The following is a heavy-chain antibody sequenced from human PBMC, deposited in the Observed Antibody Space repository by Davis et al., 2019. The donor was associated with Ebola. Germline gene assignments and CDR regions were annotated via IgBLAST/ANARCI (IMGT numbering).Heavy chain of an antibody. CDR3: ARGRYSSSWPDY. D-gene: IGHD6-13*01. CDR1: GYTFTSYY. CDR2: INPRCGST. V-gene: IGHV1-46*01. Sequence: ASVPVPCKASGYTFTSYYMHWVRQAPGQGLEWMGVINPRCGSTSYAQKFQGRVTMTRDTSTNTVYAELSSLRSEDTAVYYCARGRYSSSWPDYWGQGTLVTVSS. J-gene: IGHJ4*02.